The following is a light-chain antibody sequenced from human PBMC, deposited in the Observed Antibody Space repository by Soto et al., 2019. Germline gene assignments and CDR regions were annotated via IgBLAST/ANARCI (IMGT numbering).Light chain of an antibody. V-gene: IGLV1-40*01. Sequence: QSVLTQPPSVSGAPGQTVTNSCTGSSSNIGTVYDVQWYQQFPRTAPRLLIYRNDLRPSGVPDRFSASKSGTSASLVITGLQAEDEADYYCQSFDTHLSVVFGGGTKLTVL. CDR2: RND. CDR3: QSFDTHLSVV. CDR1: SSNIGTVYD. J-gene: IGLJ2*01.